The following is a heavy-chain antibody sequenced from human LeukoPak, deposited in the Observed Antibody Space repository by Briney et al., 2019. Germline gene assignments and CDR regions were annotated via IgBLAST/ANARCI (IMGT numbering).Heavy chain of an antibody. D-gene: IGHD3-3*01. Sequence: PSETLSLTCAVSGGSISSGGYSWSWIRQPPGKGLEWIGYIYHSGSTYYNPSLKSRVTISVDTSKNQFSLKLSSVTAADTAVYYCARGQQDDFWSGYYNWFDPWGQGTLVTVSS. V-gene: IGHV4-30-2*01. CDR3: ARGQQDDFWSGYYNWFDP. CDR2: IYHSGST. J-gene: IGHJ5*02. CDR1: GGSISSGGYS.